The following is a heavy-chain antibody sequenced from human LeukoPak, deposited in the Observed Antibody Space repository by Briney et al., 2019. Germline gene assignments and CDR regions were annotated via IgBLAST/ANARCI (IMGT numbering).Heavy chain of an antibody. CDR3: ARVSGYCSGGACYSRRHFDH. Sequence: SETLSLTCTVSGYSISSDYYWGWIRQTPGKGLEWIGSVYHSGTTYHNPSLKSRVTISVDTSKNQFSLKLSSVTAADTAVYYCARVSGYCSGGACYSRRHFDHWGQGTLVTVSS. CDR2: VYHSGTT. CDR1: GYSISSDYY. J-gene: IGHJ4*02. D-gene: IGHD2-15*01. V-gene: IGHV4-38-2*02.